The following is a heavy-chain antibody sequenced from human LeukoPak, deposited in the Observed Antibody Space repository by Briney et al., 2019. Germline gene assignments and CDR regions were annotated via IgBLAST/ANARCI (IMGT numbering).Heavy chain of an antibody. CDR3: ARERRGSYYGLQFDY. CDR2: INHSGST. Sequence: GSLRLSCAASGFTFSSYAMHWVRQPPGKGLEWIGEINHSGSTNYNPFLKSRVTISVDTSKNQFSLKLSSVTAADTAVYYCARERRGSYYGLQFDYWGQGTLVTVSS. V-gene: IGHV4-34*01. CDR1: GFTFSSYA. D-gene: IGHD1-26*01. J-gene: IGHJ4*02.